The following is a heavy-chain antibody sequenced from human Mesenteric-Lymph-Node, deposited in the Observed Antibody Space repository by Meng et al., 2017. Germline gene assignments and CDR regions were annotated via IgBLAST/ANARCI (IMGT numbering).Heavy chain of an antibody. CDR2: ISAYNGNT. D-gene: IGHD6-19*01. CDR3: ARENPWLETSGAFDI. Sequence: ASVKVSCKASGYTFTSYGISWVRQAPGQGLEWMGWISAYNGNTNYAQKLQGRVTMTTDTSTSTAYMELRSLRSDDTAVYYCARENPWLETSGAFDIWGQGTMVTVSS. J-gene: IGHJ3*02. CDR1: GYTFTSYG. V-gene: IGHV1-18*01.